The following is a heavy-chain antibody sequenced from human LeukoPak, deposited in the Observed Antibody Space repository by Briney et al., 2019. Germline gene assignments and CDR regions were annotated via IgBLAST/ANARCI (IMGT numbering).Heavy chain of an antibody. J-gene: IGHJ4*02. D-gene: IGHD2-8*01. CDR1: GYIFTSYG. CDR3: ARDLCTNATCPLFDY. CDR2: ISAYDSNT. Sequence: GASVKVSCKASGYIFTSYGISWLRQAPGQGLEWVGWISAYDSNTDYAQKFQGRVSMTTDTSTSTAYMELRSLRSDDTAVYYCARDLCTNATCPLFDYWGQGTLVTVSS. V-gene: IGHV1-18*04.